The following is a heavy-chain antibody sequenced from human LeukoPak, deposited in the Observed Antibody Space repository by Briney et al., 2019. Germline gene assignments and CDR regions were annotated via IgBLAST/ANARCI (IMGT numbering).Heavy chain of an antibody. V-gene: IGHV1-69*13. CDR1: GGTFSSYA. J-gene: IGHJ4*02. Sequence: GASVKVSYKASGGTFSSYAISWVRQAPGQGLEWMGGIIPIFGTANYAQKFQGRVTITADESTSTAYMELSSLRSEDTAVYYCARVSTLAAGLDYWGQGTLVTVSS. CDR3: ARVSTLAAGLDY. CDR2: IIPIFGTA. D-gene: IGHD6-13*01.